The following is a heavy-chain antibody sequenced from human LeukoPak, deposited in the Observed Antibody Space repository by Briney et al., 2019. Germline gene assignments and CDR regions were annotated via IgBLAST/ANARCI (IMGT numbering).Heavy chain of an antibody. V-gene: IGHV3-53*01. D-gene: IGHD4/OR15-4a*01. CDR1: GFTVSSNS. J-gene: IGHJ4*02. Sequence: GGSLRLSCTVSGFTVSSNSMSWIHQAPGKGLEWVSFIYSDNTHYSDSVKGRFTISRDNSKNTLYLQMNSLRAEDTAVYYCARRAGAYSHPYDYWGQGTLVTVSS. CDR2: IYSDNT. CDR3: ARRAGAYSHPYDY.